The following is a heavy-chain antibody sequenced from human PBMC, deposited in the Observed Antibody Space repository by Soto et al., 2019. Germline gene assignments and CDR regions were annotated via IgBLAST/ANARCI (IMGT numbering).Heavy chain of an antibody. D-gene: IGHD3-9*01. CDR2: IDWDDDK. CDR1: GFSLTTSGMC. V-gene: IGHV2-70*12. Sequence: SGPTLVNPTQTLTLTCAFSGFSLTTSGMCVNWIRQPPGKALEWLARIDWDDDKYYRTSLKTRLTISKDTSKNQVVLTMTNMDPMDTGTYYCARKGPEDWPLDYWGQGTLVTVSS. J-gene: IGHJ4*02. CDR3: ARKGPEDWPLDY.